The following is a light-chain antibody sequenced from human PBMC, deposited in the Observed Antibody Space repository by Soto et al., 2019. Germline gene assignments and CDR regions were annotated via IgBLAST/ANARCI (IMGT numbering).Light chain of an antibody. J-gene: IGLJ1*01. CDR3: NSYTSTTTPYV. CDR1: SSDVGSYNY. V-gene: IGLV2-14*03. Sequence: QSVLTQPASVSGSPGQSITISCTGTSSDVGSYNYVSWYQQLPGKAPKLMIYDVSNRPSGVSNRFSGSKSGNTASLTISGLQAEDEADYYCNSYTSTTTPYVFGTGTKLTVL. CDR2: DVS.